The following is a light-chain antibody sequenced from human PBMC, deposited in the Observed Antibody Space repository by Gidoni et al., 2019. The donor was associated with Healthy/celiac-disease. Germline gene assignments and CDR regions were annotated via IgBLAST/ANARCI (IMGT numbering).Light chain of an antibody. CDR2: KAY. CDR3: QQYNSYPMCS. Sequence: IQMTQSPSTLSASVGDRVTITCRASQSINSWLAWYQQKSGKAPKLLIYKAYSLESGVPSRCSGSGSGTEFTLTISSLQPDDFATYYCQQYNSYPMCSFGQGTKLEIK. V-gene: IGKV1-5*03. CDR1: QSINSW. J-gene: IGKJ2*04.